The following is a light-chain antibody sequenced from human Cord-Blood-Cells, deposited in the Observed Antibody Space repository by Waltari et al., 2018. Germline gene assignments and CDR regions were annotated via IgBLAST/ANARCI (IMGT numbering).Light chain of an antibody. V-gene: IGKV3-20*01. J-gene: IGKJ1*01. Sequence: EIVLTQSPGTLSLSPGERATLSCRASQSVSSSYLAWYQQKPGQAPRLLIYGASSRATGIPDRFSGRGSGTDFTLTISRLEPEDFAVYYCQQYGSSPPWTFGQGTNVEIK. CDR2: GAS. CDR3: QQYGSSPPWT. CDR1: QSVSSSY.